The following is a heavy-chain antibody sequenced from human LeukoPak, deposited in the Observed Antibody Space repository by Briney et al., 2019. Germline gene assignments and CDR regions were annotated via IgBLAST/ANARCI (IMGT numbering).Heavy chain of an antibody. J-gene: IGHJ4*02. V-gene: IGHV3-20*04. CDR2: INWNGGST. Sequence: PGGSLRLSCAASGFTFDDYGMSWVRQAPGKGLEWVSGINWNGGSTGYADSVKGRFTISRDNAKNSLYLQMNSLRAEDTALHYCARLGYYYDSSGYFDYWGQGTLVTVSS. CDR3: ARLGYYYDSSGYFDY. D-gene: IGHD3-22*01. CDR1: GFTFDDYG.